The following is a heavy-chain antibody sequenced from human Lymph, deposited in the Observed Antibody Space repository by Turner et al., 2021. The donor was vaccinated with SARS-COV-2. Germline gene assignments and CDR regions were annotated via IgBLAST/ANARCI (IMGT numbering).Heavy chain of an antibody. D-gene: IGHD6-25*01. CDR3: ARDVGAALDY. CDR2: ISYDGSNK. CDR1: GFTFSSYA. J-gene: IGHJ4*02. Sequence: QVQLVASGGGVVPPGRSLRPSCAASGFTFSSYAMHWVRQAPGKGLEWVALISYDGSNKYYADSVKGRFTISRDNSKNTLYLQMNSLRAEDTAVYYCARDVGAALDYWGQGTLVTVSS. V-gene: IGHV3-30-3*01.